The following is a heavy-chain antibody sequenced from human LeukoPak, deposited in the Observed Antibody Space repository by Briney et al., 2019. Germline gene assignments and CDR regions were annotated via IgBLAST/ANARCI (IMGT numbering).Heavy chain of an antibody. V-gene: IGHV3-7*01. Sequence: GGSLRLSCVASGFAFSSHWMSWVRQAPGGGLEWVANINQHETEKFYVDSVKGRFTISRDNAKNTLFLQMNRLTSEDTGVYYCARDGGGFAYWGQGTLVTVS. CDR3: ARDGGGFAY. J-gene: IGHJ4*02. D-gene: IGHD3-10*01. CDR1: GFAFSSHW. CDR2: INQHETEK.